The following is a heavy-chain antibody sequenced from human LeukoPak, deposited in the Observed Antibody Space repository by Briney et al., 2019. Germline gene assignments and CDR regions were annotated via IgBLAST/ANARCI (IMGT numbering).Heavy chain of an antibody. D-gene: IGHD3-3*01. CDR1: GGTFSSYT. CDR3: ARGRLGFLEWLPHDAFDI. Sequence: SVKVSCKASGGTFSSYTISWVRQAPGQGLEWMGGIIPIFGTANYAQKFQGRVTITADESTSTAYMELSSLRSEDTAVYYCARGRLGFLEWLPHDAFDIWGQGTMVTVSS. V-gene: IGHV1-69*13. CDR2: IIPIFGTA. J-gene: IGHJ3*02.